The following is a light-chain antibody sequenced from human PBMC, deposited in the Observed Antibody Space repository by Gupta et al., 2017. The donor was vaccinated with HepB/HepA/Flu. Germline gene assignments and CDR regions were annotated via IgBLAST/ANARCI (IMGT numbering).Light chain of an antibody. V-gene: IGLV1-44*01. CDR1: SSDIGSHP. CDR3: AAWDDSLNGRYV. CDR2: DNN. Sequence: QSVLTQPPSASGTPGQRVTISCSGSSSDIGSHPVNWYQQLPGTAPKLLIYDNNQRPSGVPDRFSGSKSGTSASLAISGLQSEDEADYFCAAWDDSLNGRYVFGTGTKVTVL. J-gene: IGLJ1*01.